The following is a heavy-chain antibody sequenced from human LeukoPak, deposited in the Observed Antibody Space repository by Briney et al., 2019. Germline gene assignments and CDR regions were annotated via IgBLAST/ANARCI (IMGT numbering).Heavy chain of an antibody. CDR2: IYHSGST. Sequence: SETLSLTCAVSGGSISSGGYSWSWIRQPPGKGLEWIGYIYHSGSTYYNPSLKSRVTISVDRSKNQFSLKLSSVTAADTAVYYCARARRGLNAYYYGMDVWGKGTTVTVSS. D-gene: IGHD2-15*01. V-gene: IGHV4-30-2*01. J-gene: IGHJ6*04. CDR3: ARARRGLNAYYYGMDV. CDR1: GGSISSGGYS.